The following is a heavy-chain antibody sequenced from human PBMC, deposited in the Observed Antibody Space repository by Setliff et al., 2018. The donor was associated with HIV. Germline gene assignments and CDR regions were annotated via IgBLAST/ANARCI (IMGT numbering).Heavy chain of an antibody. CDR1: GDSISTDY. CDR2: IYTSGST. D-gene: IGHD6-19*01. J-gene: IGHJ4*02. Sequence: SETLSLTCTVSGDSISTDYRSWIRQPPGKGLEWIGYIYTSGSTNYNPSLKSRVTISVDTSKNQFSLKLRSVTAADTAVYYCEVAGQWGQGTLVTVSS. CDR3: EVAGQ. V-gene: IGHV4-4*09.